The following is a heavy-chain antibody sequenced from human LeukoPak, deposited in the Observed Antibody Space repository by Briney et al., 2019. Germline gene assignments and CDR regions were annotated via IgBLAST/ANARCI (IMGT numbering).Heavy chain of an antibody. CDR2: INPNSGGT. V-gene: IGHV1-2*02. D-gene: IGHD3-22*01. Sequence: ASVKVSCKASGYTFTGYYMHWVRQAPGQGLEWMGWINPNSGGTNYAQKFQGRVTMTRDTSISTAYMELSRLRSDDTAVYYCAKDRRITMIVVLEEDYWGQGTLVTVSS. CDR3: AKDRRITMIVVLEEDY. CDR1: GYTFTGYY. J-gene: IGHJ4*02.